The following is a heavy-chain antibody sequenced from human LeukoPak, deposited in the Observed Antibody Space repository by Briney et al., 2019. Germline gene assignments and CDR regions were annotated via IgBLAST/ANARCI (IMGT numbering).Heavy chain of an antibody. CDR1: GFTFDDYA. CDR2: VFWNGVDK. J-gene: IGHJ6*02. D-gene: IGHD3-16*02. Sequence: GGSLRLSCAASGFTFDDYAMHWVRQTPGKGLEWVAGVFWNGVDKGYADSVKGRFTIFRDNAKNSMYLQMNSLRIEDTALYYCSKDISAGGLDVWGPGTPVTVSS. CDR3: SKDISAGGLDV. V-gene: IGHV3-9*01.